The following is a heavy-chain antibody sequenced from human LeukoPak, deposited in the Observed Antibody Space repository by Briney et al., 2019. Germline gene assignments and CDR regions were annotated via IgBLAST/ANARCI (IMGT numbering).Heavy chain of an antibody. D-gene: IGHD3-22*01. CDR1: GFTFSDYY. Sequence: GGSLRLSCAASGFTFSDYYMSWIRQAPGKGLEWVSYMNSSGSTIYYADSVKGRFTISRDNAKTTLYLQMNSLRAEETAVYYCARVRYYGSSGYYYDSAWGDYWAQGTLVRV. J-gene: IGHJ4*02. CDR3: ARVRYYGSSGYYYDSAWGDY. V-gene: IGHV3-11*01. CDR2: MNSSGSTI.